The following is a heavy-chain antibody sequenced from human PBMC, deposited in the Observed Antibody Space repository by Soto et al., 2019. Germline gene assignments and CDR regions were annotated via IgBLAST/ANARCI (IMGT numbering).Heavy chain of an antibody. Sequence: ASVKVSCKASGYTFTSYGISWVRQAPGQGLEWMGWISAYNGNTNYTQKLQGSVTMTTDTSTSTAYMELRGLRSDDTAVYYCARDTGATGRQQLVVYYYYGMDVWGQGTTVTVSS. J-gene: IGHJ6*02. V-gene: IGHV1-18*04. CDR2: ISAYNGNT. D-gene: IGHD6-13*01. CDR3: ARDTGATGRQQLVVYYYYGMDV. CDR1: GYTFTSYG.